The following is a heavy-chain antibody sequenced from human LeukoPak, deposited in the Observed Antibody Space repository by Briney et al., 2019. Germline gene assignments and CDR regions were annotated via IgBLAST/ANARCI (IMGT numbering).Heavy chain of an antibody. CDR2: ISDDGRDI. J-gene: IGHJ6*03. CDR3: ARVGRVSIYPSYMDV. Sequence: GGSLRLSCEASGFTFSTFPMHWVRQTPDKGLEWVAVISDDGRDIYYADSVKGRFTISRDNSKNTLYLQMNSLSPEDTAVVYCARVGRVSIYPSYMDVWGKGTTVTVSS. D-gene: IGHD6-6*01. CDR1: GFTFSTFP. V-gene: IGHV3-30*04.